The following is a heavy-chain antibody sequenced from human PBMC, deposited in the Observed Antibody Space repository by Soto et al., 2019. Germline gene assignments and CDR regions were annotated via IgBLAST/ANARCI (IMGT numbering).Heavy chain of an antibody. Sequence: GGSLRLSCSVSGFVFGDYAVTWVRQAPGKGLEWVGVVRSETYGGSTEYAASVKGIFRISRDDSENIAYLQMTNLKTEDTAVYYCTRVRGTSGWYADYWGKGIRVTVSS. CDR3: TRVRGTSGWYADY. V-gene: IGHV3-49*04. J-gene: IGHJ4*02. D-gene: IGHD6-13*01. CDR2: VRSETYGGST. CDR1: GFVFGDYA.